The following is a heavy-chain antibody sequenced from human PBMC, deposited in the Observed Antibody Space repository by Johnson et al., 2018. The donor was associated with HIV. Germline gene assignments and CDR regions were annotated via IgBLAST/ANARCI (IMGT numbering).Heavy chain of an antibody. V-gene: IGHV3-33*01. Sequence: QVQLVEYGGGVVQPGRSLRLSCAASGFTFSNYAMHWVRQAPGKGLEWVAVIWYDGSNRYYADSVKGRFTISRDNSRNTLYLQMNSLKTEDTAVYYCTTEKHAPRAFDIWGQGTMVTVSS. CDR2: IWYDGSNR. CDR3: TTEKHAPRAFDI. J-gene: IGHJ3*02. CDR1: GFTFSNYA. D-gene: IGHD1-14*01.